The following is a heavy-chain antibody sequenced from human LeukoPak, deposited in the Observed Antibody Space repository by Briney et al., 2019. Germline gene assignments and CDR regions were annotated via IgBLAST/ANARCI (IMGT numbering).Heavy chain of an antibody. CDR2: MFYSGST. Sequence: SETLSLTCTVSGGSISGYYWSWTRQPPGKGLEWIGYMFYSGSTNYNPSLKSRVTISVDTSKNQFSLKLSSVTAADTAVYYCARGPTLRDIVVVPAAADFDYWGQGTLVTVSS. CDR1: GGSISGYY. J-gene: IGHJ4*02. D-gene: IGHD2-2*01. V-gene: IGHV4-59*12. CDR3: ARGPTLRDIVVVPAAADFDY.